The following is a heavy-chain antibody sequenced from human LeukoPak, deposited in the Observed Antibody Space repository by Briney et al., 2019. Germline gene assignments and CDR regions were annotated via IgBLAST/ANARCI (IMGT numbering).Heavy chain of an antibody. V-gene: IGHV4-30-2*01. CDR3: AKEGEGHITMKALLTRDLDY. J-gene: IGHJ4*02. Sequence: PSETLSLTCTVSGGSISSGGYYWSWIRQPPGKGLEWIGYIYHSGSTYYNPSLKSRVTISVDRSKNQFSLKLSSVTAADTAVYYCAKEGEGHITMKALLTRDLDYWGQGTLVTVSS. D-gene: IGHD3-22*01. CDR1: GGSISSGGYY. CDR2: IYHSGST.